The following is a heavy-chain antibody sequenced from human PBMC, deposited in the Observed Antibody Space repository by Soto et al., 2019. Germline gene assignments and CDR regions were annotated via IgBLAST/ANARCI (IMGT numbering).Heavy chain of an antibody. J-gene: IGHJ1*01. Sequence: EVQLLESGGGLVQPGGSLRLSCAVSEFPFSSHSMSWVRQAPGKGLEWVSGISGSADNTSYADSVKGRFAISRDNSKNTLFLHMNILRVENTAVYFCAILAVWGQGTLVTVSS. CDR3: AILAV. CDR2: ISGSADNT. CDR1: EFPFSSHS. V-gene: IGHV3-23*01.